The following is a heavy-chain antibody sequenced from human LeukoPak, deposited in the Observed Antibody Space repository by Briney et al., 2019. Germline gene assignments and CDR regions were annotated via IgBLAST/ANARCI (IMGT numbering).Heavy chain of an antibody. J-gene: IGHJ4*02. Sequence: PGGSLRLSCAASGFTFSDYYMTWIRQAPGKGLEWIAYISGSGSTIYYADSVKGRFSTSRDNAKDSLYLLVNSLRADDTAVYYCARFETYDSSGYYLYYFDYWGQGTLVTVSS. CDR3: ARFETYDSSGYYLYYFDY. CDR1: GFTFSDYY. D-gene: IGHD3-22*01. CDR2: ISGSGSTI. V-gene: IGHV3-11*01.